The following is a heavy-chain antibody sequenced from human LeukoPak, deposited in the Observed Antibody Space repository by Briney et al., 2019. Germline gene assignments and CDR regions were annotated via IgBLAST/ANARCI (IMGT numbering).Heavy chain of an antibody. CDR2: IKQDGSQK. V-gene: IGHV3-7*04. CDR1: GFTFSSYW. D-gene: IGHD2/OR15-2a*01. J-gene: IGHJ4*02. Sequence: PGGSLRLSCAASGFTFSSYWMSWVRQAPGKGLEWVANIKQDGSQKYCVDSVRGRFTISRDNAKNSLYLQMNSLTAEDTAVYYCARLYCNIPTCYANLDSWGQGILVAVSS. CDR3: ARLYCNIPTCYANLDS.